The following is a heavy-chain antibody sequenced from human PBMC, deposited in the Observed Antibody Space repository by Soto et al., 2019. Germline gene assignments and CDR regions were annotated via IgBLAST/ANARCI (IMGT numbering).Heavy chain of an antibody. CDR2: MDPNSGNT. Sequence: ASVKVSCKASGYTFTRYDINCVRQATGQGLEWMGWMDPNSGNTGYAQKFQGRVTMTRNTSISTAYMELSSLRSEDTAVYYCARGLGDDLDYWGQGTLVTVSS. D-gene: IGHD3-10*01. J-gene: IGHJ4*02. V-gene: IGHV1-8*01. CDR3: ARGLGDDLDY. CDR1: GYTFTRYD.